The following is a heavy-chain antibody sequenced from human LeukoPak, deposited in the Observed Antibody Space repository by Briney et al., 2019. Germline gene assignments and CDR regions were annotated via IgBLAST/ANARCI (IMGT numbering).Heavy chain of an antibody. J-gene: IGHJ4*02. V-gene: IGHV4-4*02. CDR3: ASNNRGVINDY. Sequence: SETLSLTCAVSGGSISSSNWWSWVRQPPGKGLEWIGEIYHSGSTNYNPSLKSRVTISVDKSKNQFSLKLSTVTAADTAVYYCASNNRGVINDYWGQGTLVTVSS. CDR2: IYHSGST. CDR1: GGSISSSNW. D-gene: IGHD2-21*01.